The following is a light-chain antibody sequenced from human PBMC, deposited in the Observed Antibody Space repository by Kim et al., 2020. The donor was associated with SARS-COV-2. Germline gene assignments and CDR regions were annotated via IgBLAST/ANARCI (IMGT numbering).Light chain of an antibody. CDR1: SNDVGSYNL. CDR2: EGS. V-gene: IGLV2-23*01. Sequence: GQSLPVSCTGTSNDVGSYNLVSWYQQHPGKAPKLMIYEGSKRPSGVSNRFSGSKSGNTASLTISGLQAEDEADYYCCSYAGSSTGVFGGGTQLTVL. J-gene: IGLJ3*02. CDR3: CSYAGSSTGV.